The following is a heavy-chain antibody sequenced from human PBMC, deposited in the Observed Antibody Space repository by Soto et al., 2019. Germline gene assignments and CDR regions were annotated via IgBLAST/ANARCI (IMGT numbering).Heavy chain of an antibody. CDR2: INHSGNT. CDR1: GGSFSGYY. V-gene: IGHV4-34*01. CDR3: ARYTSRRWFDP. D-gene: IGHD1-20*01. J-gene: IGHJ5*02. Sequence: TLSLTCAVYGGSFSGYYWSWIRQPPGKGLEWIGEINHSGNTNYNPSLKSRVTISVDTSKNQFSLKLSSVTAADTAVYYCARYTSRRWFDPWGQGTQVTV.